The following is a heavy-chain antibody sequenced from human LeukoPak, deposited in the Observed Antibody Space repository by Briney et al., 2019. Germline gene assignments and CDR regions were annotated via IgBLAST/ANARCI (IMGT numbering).Heavy chain of an antibody. Sequence: PGGSLRLSCAASGFTVSSNYMSWVRQAPGKGLDWVSVIYSGGYTYYADSVKGRFTISRDSSKNTLYLQMNSLRAEDTAVYYCAKTGNPATGDYWGQGTLVTVSS. CDR2: IYSGGYT. CDR1: GFTVSSNY. CDR3: AKTGNPATGDY. D-gene: IGHD1-1*01. J-gene: IGHJ4*02. V-gene: IGHV3-53*01.